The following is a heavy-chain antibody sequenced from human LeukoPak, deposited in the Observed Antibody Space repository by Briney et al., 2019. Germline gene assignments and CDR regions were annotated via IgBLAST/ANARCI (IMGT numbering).Heavy chain of an antibody. CDR3: ARVGNRGYFDY. V-gene: IGHV3-48*03. CDR1: EFTFRAYE. D-gene: IGHD1-14*01. Sequence: GGSLRLSCAASEFTFRAYEMTWVRQAPGKGLEWVSYISGSGSNIYYADFVKGRFTISRDNAKDSLFLQMSSLRAEDTAVYHCARVGNRGYFDYWGQGTLVTVSP. J-gene: IGHJ4*02. CDR2: ISGSGSNI.